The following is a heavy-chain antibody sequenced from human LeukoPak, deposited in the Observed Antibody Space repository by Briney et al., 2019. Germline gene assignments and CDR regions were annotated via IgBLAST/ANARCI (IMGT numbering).Heavy chain of an antibody. J-gene: IGHJ5*02. V-gene: IGHV4-34*01. D-gene: IGHD2-2*01. CDR3: ARGGYCSSTSCSENWFDP. CDR1: GGSFSGYY. CDR2: INHSGST. Sequence: PSETLSLTCAVYGGSFSGYYWSWIRQPPGKGLEWIGEINHSGSTNYNPSLKSRVTISVDTSKNQFSPKLSSVTAADTAVYYCARGGYCSSTSCSENWFDPWGQGTLVTVSS.